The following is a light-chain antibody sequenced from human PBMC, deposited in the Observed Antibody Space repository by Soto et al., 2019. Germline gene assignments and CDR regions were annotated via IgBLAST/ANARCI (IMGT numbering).Light chain of an antibody. CDR2: AAS. J-gene: IGKJ3*01. V-gene: IGKV1-27*01. CDR1: QDIRNY. Sequence: DIQMTRSPSSLSVSVGGRVTITCRASQDIRNYLAWYQQKPGKPPNLLIYAASTLQSGVPSRFSGSGSGTDFALTINNLQPEDVATYYCQKYDRAPFTFGPGTKVDIK. CDR3: QKYDRAPFT.